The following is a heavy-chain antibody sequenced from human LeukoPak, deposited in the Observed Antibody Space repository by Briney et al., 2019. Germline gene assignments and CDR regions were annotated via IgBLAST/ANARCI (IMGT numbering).Heavy chain of an antibody. D-gene: IGHD3-10*01. Sequence: PRGCLRLSCAASGFTFSSYSMKWGRQAPGRRGEWGSSIISISRDIYYADPVKGRFTISRDNAKNSLYLQRNSLRAEQTAVYYCARSRNVLLWFGEIYYWGQGTLVTVSS. CDR2: IISISRDI. J-gene: IGHJ4*02. CDR3: ARSRNVLLWFGEIYY. V-gene: IGHV3-21*01. CDR1: GFTFSSYS.